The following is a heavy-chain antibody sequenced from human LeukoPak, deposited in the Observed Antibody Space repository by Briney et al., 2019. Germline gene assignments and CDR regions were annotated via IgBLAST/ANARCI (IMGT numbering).Heavy chain of an antibody. Sequence: RGESLKISCQASGYSFSAYWIGWVRQMPGKGLEWMGIIYPGDSDTRYSPSFQGQVTISADKSISTAYLQWSSLKASDTAMYYCARGYCRGGSCFFDYWGQGTLVTVSS. CDR1: GYSFSAYW. CDR3: ARGYCRGGSCFFDY. J-gene: IGHJ4*02. V-gene: IGHV5-51*01. D-gene: IGHD2-15*01. CDR2: IYPGDSDT.